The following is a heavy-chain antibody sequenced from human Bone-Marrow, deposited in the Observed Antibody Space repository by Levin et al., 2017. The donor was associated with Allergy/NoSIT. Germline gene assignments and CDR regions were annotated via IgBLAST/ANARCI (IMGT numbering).Heavy chain of an antibody. Sequence: SETLSLTCTVFDGSMNNYFWHWLRQPPGKGLEWIGYSYYTGNTKYSPSLESRVTISVDTSQVQIFLKLSSVTAADTAVYYCARGDEFLQDGMDVWGEGTTVVVSS. J-gene: IGHJ6*04. V-gene: IGHV4-59*01. CDR1: DGSMNNYF. CDR3: ARGDEFLQDGMDV. D-gene: IGHD2/OR15-2a*01. CDR2: SYYTGNT.